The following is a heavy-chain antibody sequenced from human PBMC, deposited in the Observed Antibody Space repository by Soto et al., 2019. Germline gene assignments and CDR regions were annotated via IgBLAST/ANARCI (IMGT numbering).Heavy chain of an antibody. Sequence: QVQLQESGPGLVKPSQTLSLTCTVSGDSVSGGDSYWGWIRQPPGKALEGIGFTSFCGCTAYTPSLKSRVTISVDMSMSQFSLRLTSVTAANTAIYYCVRGGNPYHYATSGPGTFDKWGQGTLVSVSS. D-gene: IGHD3-22*01. CDR3: VRGGNPYHYATSGPGTFDK. CDR2: TSFCGCT. CDR1: GDSVSGGDSY. V-gene: IGHV4-30-4*01. J-gene: IGHJ4*02.